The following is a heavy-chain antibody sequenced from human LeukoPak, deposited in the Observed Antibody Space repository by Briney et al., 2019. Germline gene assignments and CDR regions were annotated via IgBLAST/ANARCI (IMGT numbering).Heavy chain of an antibody. CDR2: IIPIFGTA. CDR1: GGTFSSYA. J-gene: IGHJ4*02. D-gene: IGHD3-3*01. V-gene: IGHV1-69*01. CDR3: ARGSPDLLEWLPS. Sequence: SVKVSCKASGGTFSSYAISLVRQAPGQGLEWMGGIIPIFGTANYAQKFQGRVTITADESTSTAYMELSSLRSEDTAVYYCARGSPDLLEWLPSWGQGTLVTVSS.